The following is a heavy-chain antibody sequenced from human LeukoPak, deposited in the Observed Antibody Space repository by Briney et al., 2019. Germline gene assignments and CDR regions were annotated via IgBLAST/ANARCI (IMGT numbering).Heavy chain of an antibody. D-gene: IGHD3-22*01. CDR3: ASSFYYYDSSGSLDY. J-gene: IGHJ4*02. CDR1: SDSVSRYY. Sequence: SETLSLTCTVSSDSVSRYYWSWIRQPAGRGLEWIGRIHASGNTNYNPSLKSRVTMSVDTSKNEISLKLSSVTAADTAVYYCASSFYYYDSSGSLDYWGQGTLVTVSS. CDR2: IHASGNT. V-gene: IGHV4-4*07.